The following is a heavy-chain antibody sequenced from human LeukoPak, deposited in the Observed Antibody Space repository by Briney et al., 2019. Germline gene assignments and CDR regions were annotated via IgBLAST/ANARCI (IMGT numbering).Heavy chain of an antibody. CDR1: GFTFSTYA. Sequence: GGSLRLSCAASGFTFSTYAMSWVRQAPGKGLEWVSAISSSGVSTYYADSVKGRFTISRDNSKNTLYLQMNSLRVEDTAVYYCARKGGSRFLGRYKYYGLDVWGQGTTVTVS. CDR3: ARKGGSRFLGRYKYYGLDV. CDR2: ISSSGVST. J-gene: IGHJ6*02. V-gene: IGHV3-23*01. D-gene: IGHD3-3*01.